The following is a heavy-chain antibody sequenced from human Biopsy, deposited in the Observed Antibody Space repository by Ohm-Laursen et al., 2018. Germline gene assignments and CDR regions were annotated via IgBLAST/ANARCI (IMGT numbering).Heavy chain of an antibody. CDR1: GYSFNNYG. V-gene: IGHV1-18*01. CDR3: ARVALPLYLDN. Sequence: ASVKVSCKPSGYSFNNYGINWVRQAPGQDLEWMGRISGYNGNTKYAQKFQGRVTMTTDTSTSAVYMEVRSLRSDDTAVYYCARVALPLYLDNWGQGTRVTVSS. D-gene: IGHD2-21*01. CDR2: ISGYNGNT. J-gene: IGHJ4*02.